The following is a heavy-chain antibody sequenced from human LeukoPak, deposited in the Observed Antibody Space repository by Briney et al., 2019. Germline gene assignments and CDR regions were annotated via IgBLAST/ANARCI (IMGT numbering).Heavy chain of an antibody. CDR2: VIPVLEIS. CDR1: GYTFTSYG. J-gene: IGHJ3*02. V-gene: IGHV1-69*10. Sequence: SVKVSCKASGYTFTSYGISWVRQAPGQGLEWMGGVIPVLEISNYAQKFRGRITITADESTNTAYMELSGLRSEDTAVYYCALSSSSPDAFDIWGQGTMVTVSS. D-gene: IGHD6-6*01. CDR3: ALSSSSPDAFDI.